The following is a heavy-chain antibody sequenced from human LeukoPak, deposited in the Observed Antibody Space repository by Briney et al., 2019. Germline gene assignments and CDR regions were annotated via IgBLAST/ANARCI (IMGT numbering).Heavy chain of an antibody. CDR3: AKHGYTASHYYLDF. Sequence: PSETLSLTCTVTSGSINSYYWGGVRQPAGRGLEWIGRIYTTGKTDYNPSLKSRLTMSVDTSKRQFSLNLTSVTAADAAIYFCAKHGYTASHYYLDFWSQGKLVTVSS. V-gene: IGHV4-4*07. J-gene: IGHJ4*02. CDR2: IYTTGKT. CDR1: SGSINSYY. D-gene: IGHD3-16*01.